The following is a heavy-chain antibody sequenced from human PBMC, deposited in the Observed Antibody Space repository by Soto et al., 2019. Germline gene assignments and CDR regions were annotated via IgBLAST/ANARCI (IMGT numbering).Heavy chain of an antibody. CDR2: ISSSSSTI. J-gene: IGHJ4*02. CDR1: GFTFSSYS. V-gene: IGHV3-48*02. D-gene: IGHD2-8*01. Sequence: EVQLVESGGGLVQPGGSRRLSCAASGFTFSSYSMNWVRQAPGKGLEWVSYISSSSSTIYYADSVKGRFTISRDNAKNSLYLQMNSLRDEDTAVYYCARMGGVTRYCTNGVCYNYFDYWGQGTLVTVSS. CDR3: ARMGGVTRYCTNGVCYNYFDY.